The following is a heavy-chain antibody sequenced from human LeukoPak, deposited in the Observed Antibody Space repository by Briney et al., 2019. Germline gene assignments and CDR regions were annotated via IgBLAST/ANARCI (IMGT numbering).Heavy chain of an antibody. Sequence: SETLSLTCAVSGGSISSSNWWSWVRQPPGKGLEWIGEIYHSGSTNYNPSLKSRVTISVDKSKNQFSLKLSSVTAADTAVYYCARDWARLRGNWFDPWGQGTLVIVSS. CDR2: IYHSGST. CDR1: GGSISSSNW. V-gene: IGHV4-4*02. J-gene: IGHJ5*02. CDR3: ARDWARLRGNWFDP. D-gene: IGHD4-17*01.